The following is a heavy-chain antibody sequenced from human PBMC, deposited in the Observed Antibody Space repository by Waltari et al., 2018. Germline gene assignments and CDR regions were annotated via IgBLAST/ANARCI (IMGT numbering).Heavy chain of an antibody. CDR1: GFNVTKYT. CDR3: ARDFGVNIIYDGMDV. V-gene: IGHV3-21*01. J-gene: IGHJ6*02. Sequence: EVQLVESGGGLVRPGGSLRLSCAASGFNVTKYTMNWVRQAPGKGLEWVSSITSSSSYLNYAESVRGRFTISRDNAKNSLYLQMDSLRAEDTAVYYCARDFGVNIIYDGMDVWGQGTTVTVSS. CDR2: ITSSSSYL. D-gene: IGHD3-3*01.